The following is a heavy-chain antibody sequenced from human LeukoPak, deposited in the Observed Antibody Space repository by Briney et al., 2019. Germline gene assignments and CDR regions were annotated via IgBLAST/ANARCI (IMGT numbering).Heavy chain of an antibody. D-gene: IGHD6-19*01. V-gene: IGHV3-30*18. Sequence: GGSLRLSCAASGFTFSAFGMHWVRQAPGKGLEWVAVISSDGTNKYYTDSVKGRFTISRDNSKNTLYMQMNSLRAEETAVYSCAKSRLYSSGSADYWGQGTLVTVSS. CDR2: ISSDGTNK. J-gene: IGHJ4*02. CDR3: AKSRLYSSGSADY. CDR1: GFTFSAFG.